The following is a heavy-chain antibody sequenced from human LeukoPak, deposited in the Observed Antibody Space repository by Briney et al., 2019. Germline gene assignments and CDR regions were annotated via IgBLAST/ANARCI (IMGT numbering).Heavy chain of an antibody. V-gene: IGHV4-34*01. CDR3: ARASGASPIYFDY. J-gene: IGHJ4*02. Sequence: PSETLSLTCAVYGGSFSGYYWSWIRQPPGKGLEWIGEINHSGSTNYNPSLKSRVTISVDTSKNQFSLKLSSVTAADTAVYYCARASGASPIYFDYWGQGTLVTVSS. CDR1: GGSFSGYY. CDR2: INHSGST. D-gene: IGHD3-10*01.